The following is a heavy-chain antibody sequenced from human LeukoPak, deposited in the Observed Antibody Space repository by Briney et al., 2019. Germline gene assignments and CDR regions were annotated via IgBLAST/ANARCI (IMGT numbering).Heavy chain of an antibody. Sequence: GGSLRLSCAASGFTFSSYSMNWVRQAPGKGLEWASSISSSSSYIYYADSVKGRFTISRDNAKNSLYLQMNSLRAEDTAVYYCARASPVGGGIHRYFDYWGQGTLVTVSS. D-gene: IGHD2-15*01. CDR3: ARASPVGGGIHRYFDY. J-gene: IGHJ4*02. CDR1: GFTFSSYS. CDR2: ISSSSSYI. V-gene: IGHV3-21*01.